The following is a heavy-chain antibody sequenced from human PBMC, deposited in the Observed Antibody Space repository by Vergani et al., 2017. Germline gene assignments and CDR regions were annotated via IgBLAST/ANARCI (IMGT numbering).Heavy chain of an antibody. CDR2: INPNSGGT. CDR3: ARVGPKAAARPYYFDY. V-gene: IGHV1-2*02. D-gene: IGHD6-13*01. CDR1: GYTFTGYY. J-gene: IGHJ4*02. Sequence: QVQLVQSGAEVKKPGASVKVSCKASGYTFTGYYMHWVRQAPGQGLEWRGWINPNSGGTNYAQKFQGRVTMTRDTSISTAYMELSRLRSDDTAVYYCARVGPKAAARPYYFDYWGQGTLVTVSS.